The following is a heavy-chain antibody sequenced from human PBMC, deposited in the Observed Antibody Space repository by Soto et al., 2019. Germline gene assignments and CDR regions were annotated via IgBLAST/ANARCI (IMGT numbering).Heavy chain of an antibody. CDR2: INPNSGGT. V-gene: IGHV1-2*04. Sequence: ASVKVSCKASGYTFTGYYMHWVRQAPGQGLEWMGWINPNSGGTNYAQKFQGWVTMTRDTSISTAYMGLSRLRSDDTAVYYCARSGKGYYGSGSSHYGMDVWGQGTTVTVSS. D-gene: IGHD3-10*01. CDR1: GYTFTGYY. J-gene: IGHJ6*02. CDR3: ARSGKGYYGSGSSHYGMDV.